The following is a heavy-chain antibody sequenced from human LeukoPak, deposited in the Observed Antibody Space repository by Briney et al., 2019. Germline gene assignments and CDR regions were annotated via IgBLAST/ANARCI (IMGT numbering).Heavy chain of an antibody. CDR3: ARDGGAVVTGDAFDI. CDR2: IYYSGST. CDR1: GGSISSYY. Sequence: SETLSLTCTVSGGSISSYYWSWIRQPPGKGLEWIGYIYYSGSTNYNPSLKSRVTISVDTSKNQFSLKLSSVTAADTAVYYCARDGGAVVTGDAFDIWGQGTMVTVSS. D-gene: IGHD2-21*02. J-gene: IGHJ3*02. V-gene: IGHV4-59*12.